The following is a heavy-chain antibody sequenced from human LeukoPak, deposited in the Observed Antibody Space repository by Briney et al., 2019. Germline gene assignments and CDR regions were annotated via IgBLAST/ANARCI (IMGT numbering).Heavy chain of an antibody. CDR1: GLTVSSNY. CDR3: ARDVSHRHLDY. J-gene: IGHJ4*02. Sequence: PGGSLRLSCAASGLTVSSNYMSWVRQAPGKGLEWVSVIYVDGSTYYADSVKGRFTISRDNSKNTLYLQMNSLRADDTAVYYCARDVSHRHLDYRGQGTLVTVSA. CDR2: IYVDGST. D-gene: IGHD2/OR15-2a*01. V-gene: IGHV3-66*01.